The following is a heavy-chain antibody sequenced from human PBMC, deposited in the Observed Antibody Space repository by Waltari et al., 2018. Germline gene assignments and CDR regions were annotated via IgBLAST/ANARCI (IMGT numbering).Heavy chain of an antibody. CDR1: GFNVFSNY. J-gene: IGHJ4*02. V-gene: IGHV3-53*01. CDR2: IYSGGGTT. D-gene: IGHD5-12*01. CDR3: ARDRGASGYDFDY. Sequence: VQLVESGGGLIQPGGSLRLSCAASGFNVFSNYMSWVRQAPGKGLGWVSVIYSGGGTTSYADTVKGRLTISRDDSRNIVYLQMNSLGADDTAVYYCARDRGASGYDFDYWGQGVLVTVSS.